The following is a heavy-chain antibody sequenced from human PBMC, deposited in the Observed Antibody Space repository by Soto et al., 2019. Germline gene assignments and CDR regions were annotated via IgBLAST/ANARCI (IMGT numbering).Heavy chain of an antibody. J-gene: IGHJ4*02. CDR2: INPNSGGT. CDR3: GRGLYYYGSGSYSLGY. CDR1: GYTFTGYY. D-gene: IGHD3-10*01. Sequence: ASVKVSCKASGYTFTGYYMHWVRQAPGQGLEWMGWINPNSGGTNYAQKFQGWVTMTRDTSISTAYMELSRLRSDDTAVYYCGRGLYYYGSGSYSLGYWGQGTLVTVSS. V-gene: IGHV1-2*04.